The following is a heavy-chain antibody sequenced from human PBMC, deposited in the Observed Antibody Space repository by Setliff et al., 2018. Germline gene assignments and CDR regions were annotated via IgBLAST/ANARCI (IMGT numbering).Heavy chain of an antibody. CDR3: ARGSTGAYDP. J-gene: IGHJ5*02. D-gene: IGHD7-27*01. CDR1: GGSISSGSYY. CDR2: VYTNGGS. V-gene: IGHV4-61*02. Sequence: SETLSLTCTVSGGSISSGSYYWGWIRHPAGKGLEWIGRVYTNGGSDYNPFLKSRVSISLDTSRNQFYLELSSVAAADTAVYYCARGSTGAYDPWGQGTLVTVSS.